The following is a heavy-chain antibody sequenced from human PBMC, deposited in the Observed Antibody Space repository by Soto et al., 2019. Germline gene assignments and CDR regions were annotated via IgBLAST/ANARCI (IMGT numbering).Heavy chain of an antibody. J-gene: IGHJ6*03. V-gene: IGHV4-59*08. CDR1: GGSISSYY. Sequence: SETLSLTCTVSGGSISSYYWSWIRQPPGKGLEWIGYIYYSGSTNYNPSLKSRVTISVDTSKNQFSLKLSSVTAADTAVYYCASSGRAPYYYYYMDVWGKGTTVTVSS. D-gene: IGHD6-19*01. CDR3: ASSGRAPYYYYYMDV. CDR2: IYYSGST.